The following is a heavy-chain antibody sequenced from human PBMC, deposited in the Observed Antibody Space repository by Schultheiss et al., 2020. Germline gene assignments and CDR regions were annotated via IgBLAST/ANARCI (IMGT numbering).Heavy chain of an antibody. CDR3: ARVRGESQWLASPFYFDY. Sequence: SETLSLTCTVSGGSISSGGYYWSWIRQHPGKGLEWIGYIYYSGSTYYNPSLKSRVTISVDTSKNQFSLKLSSVTAADTAVYYCARVRGESQWLASPFYFDYWGQGTLVTGSS. D-gene: IGHD6-19*01. CDR1: GGSISSGGYY. J-gene: IGHJ4*02. V-gene: IGHV4-31*03. CDR2: IYYSGST.